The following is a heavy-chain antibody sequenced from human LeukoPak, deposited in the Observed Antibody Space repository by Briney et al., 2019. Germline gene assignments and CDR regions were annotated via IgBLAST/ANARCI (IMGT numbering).Heavy chain of an antibody. V-gene: IGHV6-1*01. Sequence: SQTLSLTCAISGDSVSSNSAAWNWIRQSPSRGLEWLGRTYYRSKWYNDYAVSVKSRITINPDTSKNQFSLQLNSVTPEETAVYYCAREGIVVVPAAIPYYYYYMDVWGKGTTVTVSS. CDR2: TYYRSKWYN. CDR1: GDSVSSNSAA. J-gene: IGHJ6*03. CDR3: AREGIVVVPAAIPYYYYYMDV. D-gene: IGHD2-2*02.